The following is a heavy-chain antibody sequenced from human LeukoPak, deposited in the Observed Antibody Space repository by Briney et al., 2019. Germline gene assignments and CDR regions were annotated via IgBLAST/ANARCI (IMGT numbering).Heavy chain of an antibody. CDR2: ISGSGGST. D-gene: IGHD3-22*01. CDR1: GFTFSSYA. CDR3: AKDSYDSSGYYYYYGMDV. J-gene: IGHJ6*02. Sequence: HPGGSLRLSCAASGFTFSSYAMSWVRQAPGKGREWVSAISGSGGSTYYADSVKGRFTISRDNSKNTLYLQMNSLRAEDTAVYYCAKDSYDSSGYYYYYGMDVWGQGTTVTVSS. V-gene: IGHV3-23*01.